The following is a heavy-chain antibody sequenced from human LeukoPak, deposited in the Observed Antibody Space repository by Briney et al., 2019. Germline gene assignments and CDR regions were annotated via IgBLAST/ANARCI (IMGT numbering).Heavy chain of an antibody. D-gene: IGHD1-26*01. J-gene: IGHJ4*02. CDR1: GFTFSSYA. V-gene: IGHV3-30-3*01. CDR3: ARSLVGAFDY. CDR2: ISYDGSNK. Sequence: PGRSLRLSCAASGFTFSSYAMHWVRQAPGKGLEWVAGISYDGSNKYYADSVKGRFTISRDNSKNTLYLQMNSLRAEDTAVYYCARSLVGAFDYWGQGTLVTVSS.